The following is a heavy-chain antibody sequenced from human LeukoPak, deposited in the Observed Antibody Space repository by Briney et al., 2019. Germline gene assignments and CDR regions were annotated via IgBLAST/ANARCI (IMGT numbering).Heavy chain of an antibody. J-gene: IGHJ6*02. D-gene: IGHD3-10*01. CDR3: ARDSGLGYYGSGSYPFYYYYGMDV. CDR1: GYTFTGYY. CDR2: INPNSGGT. V-gene: IGHV1-2*02. Sequence: ASVKVSCKASGYTFTGYYKHWVRQAPGQGLEWMGWINPNSGGTNYAQKFQGRVTMTRDTSISTAYMELSRLRSDDTAVYYCARDSGLGYYGSGSYPFYYYYGMDVWGQGTTVTVSS.